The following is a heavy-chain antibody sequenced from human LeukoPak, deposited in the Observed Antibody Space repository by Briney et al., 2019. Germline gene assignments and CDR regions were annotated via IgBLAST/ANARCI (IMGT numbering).Heavy chain of an antibody. V-gene: IGHV3-48*01. CDR1: GYTFSDYT. CDR2: ISSGGSVM. J-gene: IGHJ4*02. Sequence: PGGSLRLSCGASGYTFSDYTMNWVRQAPGKGPEWISYISSGGSVMHYADSVKGRFTISRDNVENSLYLQVNSLRVEDTAVYYCTRDLEYWGQGVLVTVSS. CDR3: TRDLEY.